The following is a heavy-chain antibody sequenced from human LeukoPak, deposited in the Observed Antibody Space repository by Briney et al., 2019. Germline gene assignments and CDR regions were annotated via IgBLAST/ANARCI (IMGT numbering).Heavy chain of an antibody. V-gene: IGHV4-31*03. CDR3: ARDLRGYQYNWFDP. CDR1: GGSISSGGYY. D-gene: IGHD6-25*01. J-gene: IGHJ5*02. Sequence: SQTLSLTCTVSGGSISSGGYYWSGIRQHPGKGLEWMGYIYYSGSTYYNPSLKSRVTISVDTSKTEFSLKLSSVTAADTAVYYCARDLRGYQYNWFDPWGQGTLVTVSS. CDR2: IYYSGST.